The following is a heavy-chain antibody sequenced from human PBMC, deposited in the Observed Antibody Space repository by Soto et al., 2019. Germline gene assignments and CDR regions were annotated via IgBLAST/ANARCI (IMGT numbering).Heavy chain of an antibody. Sequence: QVQLQESGPGLVKPSETLSLTCTVSGGSISSYYWSWIRQPPGKGLEWIGYIYHSGSTNYNPSLKSRVTISVDTSKNQFSLKLSSVTAADTAVYYCARVRLSSSSLAFDIWGQGTMVTVSS. V-gene: IGHV4-59*01. J-gene: IGHJ3*02. CDR3: ARVRLSSSSLAFDI. D-gene: IGHD6-6*01. CDR2: IYHSGST. CDR1: GGSISSYY.